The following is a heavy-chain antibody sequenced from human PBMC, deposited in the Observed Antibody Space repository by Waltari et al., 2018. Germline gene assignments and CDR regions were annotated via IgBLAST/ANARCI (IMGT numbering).Heavy chain of an antibody. CDR1: GFTFSSYS. V-gene: IGHV3-21*01. CDR3: ARDSGYDAD. J-gene: IGHJ4*02. D-gene: IGHD5-12*01. Sequence: EVQLVESGGGLVKPGGSLRLSCAASGFTFSSYSMNWVRQAPGKGLEWVSSISSSSSYIYYADSVKGRFTISRDNAKNSLYLQMNGLRAEDTAVYYCARDSGYDADWGQGTLVTVSS. CDR2: ISSSSSYI.